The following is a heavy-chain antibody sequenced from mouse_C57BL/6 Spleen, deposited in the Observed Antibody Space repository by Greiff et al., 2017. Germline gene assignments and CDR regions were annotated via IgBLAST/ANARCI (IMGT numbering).Heavy chain of an antibody. Sequence: EVQVVESGGDLVKPGGSLKLSCAASGFTFSSYGMSWVRQTPDKRLEWVATISSGGSYTYYPDSVKGRFTISRDNAKNTLYLQMSSLKSEDTAMYYCASHDGYSFAYWGQGTLVTVSA. CDR1: GFTFSSYG. J-gene: IGHJ3*01. D-gene: IGHD2-3*01. V-gene: IGHV5-6*01. CDR3: ASHDGYSFAY. CDR2: ISSGGSYT.